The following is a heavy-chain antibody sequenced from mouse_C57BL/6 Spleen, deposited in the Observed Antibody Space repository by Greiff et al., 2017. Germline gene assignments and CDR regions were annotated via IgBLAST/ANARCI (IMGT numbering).Heavy chain of an antibody. CDR1: GYAFSSSW. J-gene: IGHJ4*01. CDR3: ARRITTVVSEAMYY. D-gene: IGHD1-1*01. CDR2: IYPGDGDT. V-gene: IGHV1-82*01. Sequence: VQLQQSGPELVKPGASVKISCKASGYAFSSSWMNWVKQRPGKGLEWIGRIYPGDGDTNYNEKFKGKATLTADKSSSTAYMQLSSLTAEDSAVYFCARRITTVVSEAMYYWGQGTSVTFSS.